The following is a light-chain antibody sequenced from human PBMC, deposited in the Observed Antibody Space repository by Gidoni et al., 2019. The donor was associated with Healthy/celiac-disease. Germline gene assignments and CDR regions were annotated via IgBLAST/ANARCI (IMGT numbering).Light chain of an antibody. Sequence: IVMTQSPATLSVSQGERATLSCRASQSVSINLAWYQQKPGQAPRLLIYGASTRATCIPARFSGSGSGTEFTLTISSLQSEDFAVYYCQQYNNWPPYTFGQGTKLEIK. V-gene: IGKV3-15*01. CDR3: QQYNNWPPYT. CDR1: QSVSIN. CDR2: GAS. J-gene: IGKJ2*01.